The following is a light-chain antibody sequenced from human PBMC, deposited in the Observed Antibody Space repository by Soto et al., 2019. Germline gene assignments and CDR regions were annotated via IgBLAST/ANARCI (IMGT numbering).Light chain of an antibody. V-gene: IGLV2-14*01. CDR1: SSDVGGYDY. Sequence: QSVLTQPASVSGSPGQSITISCTGTSSDVGGYDYVSWYQLHPGKAPKLMVFEFSNRPSGVSYRFSGSKSGNTASLTISGLQAEDEADYFCRSYSISTAYLFGTGTKVTVL. CDR2: EFS. J-gene: IGLJ1*01. CDR3: RSYSISTAYL.